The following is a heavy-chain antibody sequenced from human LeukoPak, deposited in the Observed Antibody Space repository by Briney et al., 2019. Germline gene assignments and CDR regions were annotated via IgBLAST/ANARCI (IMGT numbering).Heavy chain of an antibody. CDR3: ARNIAAAGIMYYYGMDV. D-gene: IGHD6-13*01. J-gene: IGHJ6*02. Sequence: PSETLSLTCTVSGGSISSYYWSWIRQPPGKGLEGIGEIYHSGSTNYNPSLKSRVTISVDKSKNQFSLKLSSVTAADTAVYYCARNIAAAGIMYYYGMDVWGQGTTVTVSS. V-gene: IGHV4-59*12. CDR2: IYHSGST. CDR1: GGSISSYY.